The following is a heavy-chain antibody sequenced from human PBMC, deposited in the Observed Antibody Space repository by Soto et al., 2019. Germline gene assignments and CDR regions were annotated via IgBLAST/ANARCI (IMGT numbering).Heavy chain of an antibody. CDR2: IYYSGST. J-gene: IGHJ4*02. Sequence: QVQLQESGPGLVKPSETLSLTCTVSGGSISSYYWSWIRQPQGKGLEWIGYIYYSGSTNYNPSLKSRITISVDTSKNQFSLKLSSVTAADTAVYYCARGEEQVAMPSGYWGQGTLVTVSS. V-gene: IGHV4-59*01. CDR1: GGSISSYY. D-gene: IGHD2-2*01. CDR3: ARGEEQVAMPSGY.